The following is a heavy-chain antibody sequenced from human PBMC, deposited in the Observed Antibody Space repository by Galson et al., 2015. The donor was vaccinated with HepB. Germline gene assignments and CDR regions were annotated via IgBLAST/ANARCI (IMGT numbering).Heavy chain of an antibody. J-gene: IGHJ2*01. Sequence: SVKVSCKASGGTFSSYAISWVRQAPGQGLEWMGGIIPIFGTANYAQKFQGRVTITADKSTSTAYMELSSLRSEDTAVYYCARGGSLRLEWLNWYFDLWGRGTLVTVSS. CDR3: ARGGSLRLEWLNWYFDL. CDR2: IIPIFGTA. V-gene: IGHV1-69*06. CDR1: GGTFSSYA. D-gene: IGHD5-12*01.